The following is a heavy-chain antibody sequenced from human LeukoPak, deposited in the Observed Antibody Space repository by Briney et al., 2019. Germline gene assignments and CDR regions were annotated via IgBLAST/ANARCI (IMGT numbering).Heavy chain of an antibody. Sequence: GASVKVSCNSSGYTFTSYDINWVRQATGQGHEWMGWMNPNSGNTGYAQKFQGRVTITRNTSISTAYMELSSLRSEDTAVYYCARGNPYYDFWSGHYYYYYYMDVWGKGTTVTVSS. CDR1: GYTFTSYD. V-gene: IGHV1-8*03. CDR3: ARGNPYYDFWSGHYYYYYYMDV. D-gene: IGHD3-3*01. CDR2: MNPNSGNT. J-gene: IGHJ6*03.